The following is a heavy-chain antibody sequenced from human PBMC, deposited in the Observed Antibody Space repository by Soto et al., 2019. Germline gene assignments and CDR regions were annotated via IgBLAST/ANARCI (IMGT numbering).Heavy chain of an antibody. J-gene: IGHJ6*02. V-gene: IGHV1-18*04. CDR1: GYTFSGCS. CDR2: ISGYNGNT. D-gene: IGHD2-21*01. Sequence: ASVKVSCTASGYTFSGCSITWVRQAPGQGLEWMGRISGYNGNTNYARTLRDRLTLTTDTSTSTAYVELRSLASDDTAVYYCARDVFCGGAPACPDMDVLGQGTTVPGSS. CDR3: ARDVFCGGAPACPDMDV.